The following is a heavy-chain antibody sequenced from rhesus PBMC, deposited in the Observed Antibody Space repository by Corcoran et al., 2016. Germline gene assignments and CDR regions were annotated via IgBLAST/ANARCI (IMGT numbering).Heavy chain of an antibody. CDR3: ARRGTYFDY. Sequence: QVQLQESGPGLVKPSETLSLTCSAPGGPLCGSYDGHWLRLPPGKGLGWTGGIYGNRASTYYNPSLKSRVTISKDTSKNQLSLKLSSVTAADTAVYYCARRGTYFDYWGQGVLVTVSS. V-gene: IGHV4-143*01. CDR1: GGPLCGSYD. CDR2: IYGNRAST. J-gene: IGHJ4*01.